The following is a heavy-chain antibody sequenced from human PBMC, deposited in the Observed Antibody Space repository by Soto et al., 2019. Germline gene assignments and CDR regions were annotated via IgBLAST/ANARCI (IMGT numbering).Heavy chain of an antibody. V-gene: IGHV3-74*01. D-gene: IGHD1-26*01. Sequence: GGSLRLSCAASGFTFSSYWMHWVRQAPGKGLVWVSHINSDGNSTSYADSVKGRFTISRDNAKNTLYLQMNSLRAEDTAVYYCARAGALYRLIDYWGQGTLVTVSS. J-gene: IGHJ4*02. CDR3: ARAGALYRLIDY. CDR2: INSDGNST. CDR1: GFTFSSYW.